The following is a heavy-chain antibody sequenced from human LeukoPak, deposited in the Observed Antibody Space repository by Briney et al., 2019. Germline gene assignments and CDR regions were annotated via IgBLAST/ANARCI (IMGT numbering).Heavy chain of an antibody. D-gene: IGHD5-12*01. CDR2: ISYSGSI. CDR3: ARGARGYPDDNFDY. CDR1: GGSITNYY. Sequence: SETLSLTCTVSGGSITNYYWSWIRQPPGKGLEWIGYISYSGSINYSPSLKSRVTISVDTSKKQFSLNLNSVTAADTAIYYCARGARGYPDDNFDYWGQGTLVTVSS. V-gene: IGHV4-59*01. J-gene: IGHJ4*02.